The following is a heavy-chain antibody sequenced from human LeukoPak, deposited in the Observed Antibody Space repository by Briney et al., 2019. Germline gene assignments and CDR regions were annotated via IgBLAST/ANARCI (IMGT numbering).Heavy chain of an antibody. Sequence: PGGSLRLSCAASGFTISSNYMSWVRQAPGEGLEWVSVIYSGGSTYYADSVKGRFTISRDNSKNTLYLQMNSLRAEDTAVYYCARGGLDSIAVAAYDAFDIWGQGTMVTVSS. CDR3: ARGGLDSIAVAAYDAFDI. CDR2: IYSGGST. D-gene: IGHD6-19*01. CDR1: GFTISSNY. V-gene: IGHV3-53*01. J-gene: IGHJ3*02.